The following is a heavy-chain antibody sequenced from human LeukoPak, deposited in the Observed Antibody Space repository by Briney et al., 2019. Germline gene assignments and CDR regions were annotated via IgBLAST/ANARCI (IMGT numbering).Heavy chain of an antibody. D-gene: IGHD6-13*01. CDR3: RKAAAGTLDAFDI. J-gene: IGHJ3*02. CDR1: GGSFSGYY. CDR2: INHSGST. Sequence: PSETLSLTCAVYGGSFSGYYWSWIRQPPGKGLEWIGEINHSGSTNYNPSLKSRVTISVDTSKNQFSLKLSSVTAADTAVYYCRKAAAGTLDAFDIWGQGTMVTVSS. V-gene: IGHV4-34*01.